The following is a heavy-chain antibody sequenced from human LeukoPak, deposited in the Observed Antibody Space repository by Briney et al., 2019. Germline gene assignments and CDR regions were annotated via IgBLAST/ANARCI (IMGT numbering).Heavy chain of an antibody. J-gene: IGHJ5*02. D-gene: IGHD1-7*01. CDR3: AVKTGTTLNWFDP. CDR1: GGSFSGYY. CDR2: INHSGST. Sequence: PSETLSLTCAVYGGSFSGYYWGWLRQPPGKGLEWIGEINHSGSTNYNPSLKSRVTISVDTSKNQFSLKLSSVTAADTAVYYCAVKTGTTLNWFDPWGQGTLVTVSS. V-gene: IGHV4-34*01.